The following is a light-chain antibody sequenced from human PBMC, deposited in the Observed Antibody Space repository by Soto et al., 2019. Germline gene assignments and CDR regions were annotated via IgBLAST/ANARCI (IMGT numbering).Light chain of an antibody. CDR3: SSYTSSSTYV. CDR1: SSDVGRYNY. Sequence: QSALTQPASVSGSPGQSITISCTGTSSDVGRYNYVSWYQQHPGKPPKLMIYDVTNRPSGVSNRFSGSKSGNTASLTISGLQAEDEADYSCSSYTSSSTYVFGTGTKLTVL. J-gene: IGLJ1*01. V-gene: IGLV2-14*03. CDR2: DVT.